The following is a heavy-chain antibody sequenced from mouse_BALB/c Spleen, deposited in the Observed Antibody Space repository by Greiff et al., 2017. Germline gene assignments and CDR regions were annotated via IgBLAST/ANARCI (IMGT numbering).Heavy chain of an antibody. J-gene: IGHJ2*01. CDR2: IYPGNGDT. CDR1: GYTFTSYN. D-gene: IGHD1-1*01. CDR3: ARDHYGSTLDY. Sequence: QVQLQQPGAELVKPGASVKMSCKASGYTFTSYNMHWVKQTPGQGLEWIGAIYPGNGDTSYNQKFKGKATLTADKSSSTAYMQLSSLTSEDSAVYYCARDHYGSTLDYWGQGTTLTVSS. V-gene: IGHV1-12*01.